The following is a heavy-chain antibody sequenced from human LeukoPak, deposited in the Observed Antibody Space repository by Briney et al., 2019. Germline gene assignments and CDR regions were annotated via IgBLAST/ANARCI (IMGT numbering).Heavy chain of an antibody. J-gene: IGHJ3*02. CDR1: GFTFSSYS. V-gene: IGHV3-21*01. Sequence: PGGSLRLSCAASGFTFSSYSMNWVRQALGKGLEWVSSISSSSSYIYYADSVKGRFTISRDNAKNSLYLQMNSLRAEDTAVYYCAREMDTASDAFDIWGQGTMVTVSS. CDR2: ISSSSSYI. D-gene: IGHD5-18*01. CDR3: AREMDTASDAFDI.